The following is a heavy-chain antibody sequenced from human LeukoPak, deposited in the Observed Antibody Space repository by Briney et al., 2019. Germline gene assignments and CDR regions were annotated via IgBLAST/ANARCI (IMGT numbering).Heavy chain of an antibody. D-gene: IGHD3-10*01. CDR1: GGSISSYY. J-gene: IGHJ5*02. CDR3: AREEYYYGSGSSNWFDP. CDR2: IYYSGST. Sequence: SSETLSLTCTVSGGSISSYYWSWIRQPPGKGLEWIGYIYYSGSTNYNPSLKSRVTISVDTSKNQFSLKLSSVTAADTAVYYCAREEYYYGSGSSNWFDPWGQGTLVTVSS. V-gene: IGHV4-59*12.